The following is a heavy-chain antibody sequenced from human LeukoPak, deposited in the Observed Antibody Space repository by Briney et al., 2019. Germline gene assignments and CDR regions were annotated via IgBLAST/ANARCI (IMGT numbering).Heavy chain of an antibody. Sequence: GGSLRLSCAASGFTVSSNYMTWVRQAPGKGLEWVSIIYSGGSTSYADSVKGRFTISRDDSKSTVYLQMSSLRAEDAALYYCTREPINGDCQFDYWGQGTLVTVSS. CDR1: GFTVSSNY. V-gene: IGHV3-53*01. D-gene: IGHD2-21*02. J-gene: IGHJ4*02. CDR3: TREPINGDCQFDY. CDR2: IYSGGST.